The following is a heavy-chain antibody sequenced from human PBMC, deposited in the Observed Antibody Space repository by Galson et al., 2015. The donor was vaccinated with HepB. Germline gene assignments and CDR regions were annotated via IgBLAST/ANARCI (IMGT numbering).Heavy chain of an antibody. Sequence: SVKVSCKASGGTFSSYAISWVRQAPGQGLEWMGGIIPIFGIANYAQKFQGRVTITADESTSTAYMELSSLRSEDTAVYYCARVDCSSTSCYSLDYYYYGMDVWGQGTTVTVPS. D-gene: IGHD2-2*01. J-gene: IGHJ6*02. CDR3: ARVDCSSTSCYSLDYYYYGMDV. V-gene: IGHV1-69*13. CDR1: GGTFSSYA. CDR2: IIPIFGIA.